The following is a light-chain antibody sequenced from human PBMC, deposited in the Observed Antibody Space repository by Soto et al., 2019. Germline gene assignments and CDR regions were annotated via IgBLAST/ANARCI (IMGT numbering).Light chain of an antibody. CDR3: QQAHGT. CDR1: QGISGY. CDR2: AAS. Sequence: DIQMTQSPSSLSASVGDRVTITCRASQGISGYLSWYQQKPGKASKLLIYAASTLQSGVRSRFSGSGSRTDFTLTISRLQPEDFATYYCQQAHGTFGQGTRLEIK. J-gene: IGKJ5*01. V-gene: IGKV1-39*01.